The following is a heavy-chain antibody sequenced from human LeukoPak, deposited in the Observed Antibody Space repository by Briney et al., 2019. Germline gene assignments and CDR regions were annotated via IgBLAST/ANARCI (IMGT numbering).Heavy chain of an antibody. J-gene: IGHJ4*02. CDR3: AKSSPMTMVRGANDY. V-gene: IGHV3-23*01. CDR1: GFTFSSYA. Sequence: GGSLRLSCAASGFTFSSYAMSWVRQAPGKGLEWVSSISGSGDSTYYADSVKGWFTISRDNSVNTLYLQMNSLRAEDTAVYYCAKSSPMTMVRGANDYWGQGTLVTASS. D-gene: IGHD3-10*01. CDR2: ISGSGDST.